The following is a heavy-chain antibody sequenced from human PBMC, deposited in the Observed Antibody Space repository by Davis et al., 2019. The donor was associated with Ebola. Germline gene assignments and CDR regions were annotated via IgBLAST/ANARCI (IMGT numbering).Heavy chain of an antibody. V-gene: IGHV1-18*01. J-gene: IGHJ4*02. CDR2: ISPYNGKT. Sequence: ASVKVSCKAAGFHFSSYGFSWVRQAPGRGLEWMGWISPYNGKTEYTQKFQDRVKMTIDTFTSTAYMELSSLRSDDTAVYYCASLTELGYWGQGTLVTVSS. D-gene: IGHD7-27*01. CDR1: GFHFSSYG. CDR3: ASLTELGY.